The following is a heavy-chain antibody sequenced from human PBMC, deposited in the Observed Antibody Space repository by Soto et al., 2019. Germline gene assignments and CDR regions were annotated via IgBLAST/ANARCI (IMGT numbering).Heavy chain of an antibody. CDR2: IYYSGST. V-gene: IGHV4-39*01. D-gene: IGHD3-16*01. CDR1: GGSISSSSYY. J-gene: IGHJ4*02. CDR3: ARHHRQRRWGEYYFDY. Sequence: SETLSLTCTVSGGSISSSSYYWGWIRQPPGKGLEWIGSIYYSGSTYYNPSLKSRVTISVDTSKNQFSLKLSSVTAADTAVYYCARHHRQRRWGEYYFDYWGQGTLVTVSS.